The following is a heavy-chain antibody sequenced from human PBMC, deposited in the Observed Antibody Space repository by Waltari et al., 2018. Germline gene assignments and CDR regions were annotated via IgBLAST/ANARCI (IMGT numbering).Heavy chain of an antibody. CDR3: AREAETMTYFFDY. CDR1: GFSFSHYW. J-gene: IGHJ4*02. CDR2: ISADGTRT. Sequence: VQLVESGGGLVQPGGSQRLSCAASGFSFSHYWMHWVRQIPGKGLEWVSLISADGTRTDYADSVKGRFTISRDNSKNTMYLQMMRLRPEDSAVYYCAREAETMTYFFDYWGRGTLATVSS. V-gene: IGHV3-74*01. D-gene: IGHD2-21*02.